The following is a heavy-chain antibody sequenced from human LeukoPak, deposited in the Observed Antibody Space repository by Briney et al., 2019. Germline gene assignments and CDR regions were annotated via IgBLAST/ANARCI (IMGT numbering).Heavy chain of an antibody. J-gene: IGHJ4*02. Sequence: AGGSLRLSCAASGFTFSSYWMHWVRQAPGKGLVWVSRVNSDGSSTTYADSVKGRFTISRDNAKNSLYLQMNSLRAEDTAVYYCARDRGYYGSGSYEDYWGQGTLVTVSS. D-gene: IGHD3-10*01. CDR3: ARDRGYYGSGSYEDY. CDR2: VNSDGSST. V-gene: IGHV3-74*01. CDR1: GFTFSSYW.